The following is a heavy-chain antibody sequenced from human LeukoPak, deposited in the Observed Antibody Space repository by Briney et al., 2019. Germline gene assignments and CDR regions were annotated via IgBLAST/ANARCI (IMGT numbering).Heavy chain of an antibody. Sequence: GGSLRLSCAVSGFTFSSYSMMWVRQSPRRGVEWVSYISSSRCNIYYAHSVKGRFHISRDNAKNSLYLQMHRLRPEDPAVYYCARDSNDKYDILTGYYRPLYYFDYWGQGTLVTVSS. CDR3: ARDSNDKYDILTGYYRPLYYFDY. CDR2: ISSSRCNI. V-gene: IGHV3-48*01. J-gene: IGHJ4*02. CDR1: GFTFSSYS. D-gene: IGHD3-9*01.